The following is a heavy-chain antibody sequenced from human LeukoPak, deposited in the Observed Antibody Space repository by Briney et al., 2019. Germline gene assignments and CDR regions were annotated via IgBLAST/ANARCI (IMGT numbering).Heavy chain of an antibody. CDR2: ISWNSGSI. CDR3: AKDRQANYYDSSGYYN. J-gene: IGHJ4*02. CDR1: GFTFDDYA. V-gene: IGHV3-9*01. Sequence: GGSLRLSCAASGFTFDDYAMHWVRQAPGKGLEWVSGISWNSGSIGYADSVKGRFTISRDNAKNSLYLQMNSLRAEDTALYCCAKDRQANYYDSSGYYNWGQGTLVTVSS. D-gene: IGHD3-22*01.